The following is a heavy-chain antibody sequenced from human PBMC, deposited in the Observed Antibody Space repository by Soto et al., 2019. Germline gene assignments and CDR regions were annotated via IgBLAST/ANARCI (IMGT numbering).Heavy chain of an antibody. CDR2: ISYDGSNK. CDR3: ARDMTYYDFWSGYYYYYYGMDV. D-gene: IGHD3-3*01. Sequence: PVGSLRLSCAASGFTFSSYAMHWVRQAPVKVLEWVAVISYDGSNKYYADSVKGRFTISRDNSKNTLYLQMNSLRAEDTAVYYCARDMTYYDFWSGYYYYYYGMDVWGQGTTVTVSS. V-gene: IGHV3-30-3*01. J-gene: IGHJ6*02. CDR1: GFTFSSYA.